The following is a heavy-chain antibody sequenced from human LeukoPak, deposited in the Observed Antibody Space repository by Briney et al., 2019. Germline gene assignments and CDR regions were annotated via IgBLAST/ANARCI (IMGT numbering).Heavy chain of an antibody. CDR3: ARDHYYDSSGYSYRRRLTNAFDI. J-gene: IGHJ3*02. CDR2: INLIGST. V-gene: IGHV4-34*01. D-gene: IGHD3-22*01. Sequence: SETLSLTCAVYGGSFSGYYWSWIRQPPGKGLGWIGEINLIGSTNYNPSLKSRVTISVDTSKNQFSLKLSSVTAADTAVYYCARDHYYDSSGYSYRRRLTNAFDIWGQGTMVTVSS. CDR1: GGSFSGYY.